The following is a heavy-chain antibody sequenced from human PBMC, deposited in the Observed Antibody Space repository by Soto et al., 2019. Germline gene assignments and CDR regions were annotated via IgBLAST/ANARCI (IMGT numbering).Heavy chain of an antibody. J-gene: IGHJ4*02. CDR2: ISYGGVNK. CDR1: GFTFSTSV. D-gene: IGHD3-22*01. Sequence: ESGGGVVQPGGSLRLSCAASGFTFSTSVMHWVHQAPGKGLEWMAIISYGGVNKYYADSVKGRFTISRDISESTLYLQMNSLRTEDTAVYYCAREEFEDGRGHFDYWGQGTLVSVSS. CDR3: AREEFEDGRGHFDY. V-gene: IGHV3-30-3*01.